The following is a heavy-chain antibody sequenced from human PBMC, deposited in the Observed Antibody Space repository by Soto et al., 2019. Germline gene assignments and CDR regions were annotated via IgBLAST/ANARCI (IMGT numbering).Heavy chain of an antibody. CDR2: FDPEIGET. V-gene: IGHV1-24*01. CDR3: ATSPPRDWRGTTCYAGLDY. Sequence: QVHLVQSGAEVKKPGASVKVSCKVSGYTLTELSMHWLRQAPGKGLEWMGTFDPEIGETVYAQKFRGRVTMTEDTSTDTADMELSSLRSEDTAVYYCATSPPRDWRGTTCYAGLDYWGQGTLVTVSS. CDR1: GYTLTELS. D-gene: IGHD2-2*01. J-gene: IGHJ4*02.